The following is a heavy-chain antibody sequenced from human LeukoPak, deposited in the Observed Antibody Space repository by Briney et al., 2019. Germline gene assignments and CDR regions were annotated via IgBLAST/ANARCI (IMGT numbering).Heavy chain of an antibody. V-gene: IGHV4-34*01. D-gene: IGHD3-22*01. J-gene: IGHJ5*02. Sequence: SETLSLTCAVYGGSFSGYYWSWIRQPPGKGLEWIGEISHSGSTNYNPSLKSRVTISVDTSKNQFSLKLSSVTAADTAVYYCASFGYYYDSSGQKYNCFDPWGQGTLVTVSS. CDR1: GGSFSGYY. CDR3: ASFGYYYDSSGQKYNCFDP. CDR2: ISHSGST.